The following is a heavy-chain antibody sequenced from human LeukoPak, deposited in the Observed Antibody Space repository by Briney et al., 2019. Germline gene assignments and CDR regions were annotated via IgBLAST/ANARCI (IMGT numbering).Heavy chain of an antibody. D-gene: IGHD2-21*02. Sequence: GGSLRLSCAVSRFTVSSNYMSWVRQAPGKGLEGVSVIYSGGSTYYADSVKGRFTISRDNSKNTLFLQMNSLRADDTAVYYCAGSLAYCGGDCRLGDYWGQGTLVTVSS. CDR3: AGSLAYCGGDCRLGDY. V-gene: IGHV3-66*01. CDR2: IYSGGST. J-gene: IGHJ4*02. CDR1: RFTVSSNY.